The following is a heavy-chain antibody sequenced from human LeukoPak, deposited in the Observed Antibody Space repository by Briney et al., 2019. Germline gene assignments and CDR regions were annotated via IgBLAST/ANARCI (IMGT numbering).Heavy chain of an antibody. CDR1: GFTFSTYS. D-gene: IGHD3-10*02. Sequence: GGSLRLSCAGSGFTFSTYSMNWVRQAPGKGLEWVSYISSSGSNIYYADSVKGRFTISRDNAQNSLYLQMNSLRAEDTAVYYCAELGITMIGGVWGKGTTVSISS. CDR3: AELGITMIGGV. V-gene: IGHV3-48*04. J-gene: IGHJ6*04. CDR2: ISSSGSNI.